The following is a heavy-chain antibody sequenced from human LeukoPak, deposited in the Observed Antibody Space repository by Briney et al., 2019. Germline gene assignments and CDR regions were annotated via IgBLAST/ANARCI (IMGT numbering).Heavy chain of an antibody. CDR2: IYYSGST. D-gene: IGHD6-25*01. V-gene: IGHV4-31*03. CDR1: GGSISSGGYY. Sequence: SQTLSLTCTVSGGSISSGGYYWSWIRQHPGKGLEWIGYIYYSGSTYHNPSLKSRVTISVDTSKNQFSLKLSSVTAADTAVYYCARVSDRLYWYFDLGGRGALVTVSS. CDR3: ARVSDRLYWYFDL. J-gene: IGHJ2*01.